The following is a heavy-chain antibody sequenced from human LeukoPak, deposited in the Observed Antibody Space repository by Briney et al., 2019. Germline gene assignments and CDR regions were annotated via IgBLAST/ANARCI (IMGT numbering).Heavy chain of an antibody. Sequence: SETLSLTCAVYGGSFSGYYWSWIRQPPGKGLEWIGEINHSGSTNYNPSLKSRVTISVDTCKNQFSLKLSSVTAADTAVYYCAREGDYGLGYWGQGTLVTVSS. CDR2: INHSGST. D-gene: IGHD4-17*01. J-gene: IGHJ4*02. CDR3: AREGDYGLGY. CDR1: GGSFSGYY. V-gene: IGHV4-34*01.